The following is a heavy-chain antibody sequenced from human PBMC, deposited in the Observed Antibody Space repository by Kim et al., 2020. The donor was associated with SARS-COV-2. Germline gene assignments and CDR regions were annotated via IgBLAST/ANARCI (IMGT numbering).Heavy chain of an antibody. J-gene: IGHJ4*02. CDR3: ARGGFYIVVPEQYYFDY. CDR1: GYTFTSYG. V-gene: IGHV1-18*04. CDR2: ISAYNGNT. Sequence: ASVKVSCKASGYTFTSYGISWVRQAPGQGLEWMGWISAYNGNTNYAQKLQGRVTMTTDTSTSTAYMELRSLRSDDTAVYYCARGGFYIVVPEQYYFDYWGQGTLVTVSS. D-gene: IGHD2-2*01.